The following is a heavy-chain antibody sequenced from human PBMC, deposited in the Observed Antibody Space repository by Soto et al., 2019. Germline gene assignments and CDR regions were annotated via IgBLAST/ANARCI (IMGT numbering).Heavy chain of an antibody. J-gene: IGHJ6*02. CDR1: GYTFTGYY. V-gene: IGHV1-2*02. Sequence: ASVKVSCKASGYTFTGYYMHCVRQAPGQGLEWMGWINPNSGGTNYAQKFQGRVTMTRDTSISTAYMELSRLRSDDTAVYYCARDKAAASNYYYYYGMDVWGQGTTVTVSS. CDR3: ARDKAAASNYYYYYGMDV. CDR2: INPNSGGT. D-gene: IGHD6-13*01.